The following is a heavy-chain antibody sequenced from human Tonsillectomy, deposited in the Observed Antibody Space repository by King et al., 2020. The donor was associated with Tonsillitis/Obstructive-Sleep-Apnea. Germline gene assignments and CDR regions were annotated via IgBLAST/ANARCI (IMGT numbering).Heavy chain of an antibody. CDR1: GFNFSSSE. J-gene: IGHJ6*02. D-gene: IGHD4-17*01. Sequence: QLVQSGGGLVQPGGSLRLSCAASGFNFSSSEMNWVRQAPGKGLEWVSYISSSGNTIYYADSVKGRFTISRDNAKNSLYLQMNSLRAEDTAVYYCAREEVTVTREGVYYHYGMDVWGQGTTVTVSS. CDR3: AREEVTVTREGVYYHYGMDV. V-gene: IGHV3-48*03. CDR2: ISSSGNTI.